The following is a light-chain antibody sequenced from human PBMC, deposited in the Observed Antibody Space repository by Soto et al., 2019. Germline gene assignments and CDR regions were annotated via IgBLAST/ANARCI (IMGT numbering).Light chain of an antibody. V-gene: IGLV2-8*01. CDR2: EVS. CDR3: SSYTSSSTYV. Sequence: QSALTQPPSASGSPGQSVTISFTGTSSDVGGYNYVSWYQQHPGKAPKLMIYEVSKRPSGVPDRFSGSKSGNTASLTISGLQAEDEADYYCSSYTSSSTYVFGTGTKVTVL. CDR1: SSDVGGYNY. J-gene: IGLJ1*01.